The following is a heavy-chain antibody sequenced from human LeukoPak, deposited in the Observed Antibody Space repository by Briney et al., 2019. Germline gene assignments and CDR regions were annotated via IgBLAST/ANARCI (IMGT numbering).Heavy chain of an antibody. V-gene: IGHV3-11*01. J-gene: IGHJ4*02. Sequence: GGSLRLSCADSGFTFSDHYMSWVRQAPGKGLEWVSYISSSGNSIDYADSVKGRFSISRDNAKNSLYLQMNSLRAEDTAVYYCARGTDYWGQGTLVTVSS. CDR2: ISSSGNSI. CDR1: GFTFSDHY. CDR3: ARGTDY.